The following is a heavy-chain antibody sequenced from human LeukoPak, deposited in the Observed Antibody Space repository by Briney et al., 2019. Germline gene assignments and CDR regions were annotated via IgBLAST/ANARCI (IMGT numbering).Heavy chain of an antibody. V-gene: IGHV3-23*01. CDR2: ISTTTTNT. D-gene: IGHD1-1*01. CDR3: AKGGMSSTGLDY. CDR1: GFTISTYT. Sequence: PGGSLRLSCAASGFTISTYTMTWVRQAPGKGLEWVSSISTTTTNTYYADSVKGRFTISTDNSNNTLYLQMSSLRAGDTALYYCAKGGMSSTGLDYWGQGTLITVSS. J-gene: IGHJ4*02.